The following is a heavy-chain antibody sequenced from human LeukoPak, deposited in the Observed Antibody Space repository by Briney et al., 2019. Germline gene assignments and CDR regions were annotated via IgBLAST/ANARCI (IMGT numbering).Heavy chain of an antibody. CDR2: ISGSGGST. Sequence: GGSLRLSCAASGFTFSSYAMSWVRQAPGKGLEWVSAISGSGGSTYYADSVKGRSTISRDNSKNTLYLQMNSLRAEDTAVYYCAKATDYYDSSGYYHRPDYWGQGTLVTVSS. V-gene: IGHV3-23*01. J-gene: IGHJ4*02. CDR1: GFTFSSYA. D-gene: IGHD3-22*01. CDR3: AKATDYYDSSGYYHRPDY.